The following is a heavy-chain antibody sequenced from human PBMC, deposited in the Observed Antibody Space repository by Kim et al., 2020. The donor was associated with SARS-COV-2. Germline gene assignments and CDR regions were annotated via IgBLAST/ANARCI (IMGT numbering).Heavy chain of an antibody. CDR3: AASVEQLVPGWFDP. D-gene: IGHD6-6*01. V-gene: IGHV3-30*07. Sequence: AHSVKGRFPITRDNSKTTLYLQINRLRAEATAVYYCAASVEQLVPGWFDPWGQGTLVTVSS. J-gene: IGHJ5*02.